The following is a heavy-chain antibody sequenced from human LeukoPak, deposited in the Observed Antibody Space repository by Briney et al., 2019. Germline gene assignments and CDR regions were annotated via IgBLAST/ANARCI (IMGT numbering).Heavy chain of an antibody. V-gene: IGHV3-49*04. J-gene: IGHJ4*02. D-gene: IGHD2-2*01. CDR2: IRSKAYGGTT. CDR3: TRDLGYCNSTSCYEGEYFDY. Sequence: GGSLRLSCAASGFTFSNAWMSWVRQAPGKGLEWVGFIRSKAYGGTTEYAASVKGRFTISRDDSKSIAYLQMNSLKTEDTAVYYCTRDLGYCNSTSCYEGEYFDYWGQGTLVTVSS. CDR1: GFTFSNAW.